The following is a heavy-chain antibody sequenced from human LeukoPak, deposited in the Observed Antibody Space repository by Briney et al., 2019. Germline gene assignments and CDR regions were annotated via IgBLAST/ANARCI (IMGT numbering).Heavy chain of an antibody. Sequence: PSETLSLTCAVYGGSFSGYYWSWIRQPPGKGLEWIGEINHSGSTNYNPSLKSRVTISVDTSKNQFSLKLSSVTAADTAVYYCARPGSGFFDYWGQGTLVTVSS. D-gene: IGHD3-10*01. V-gene: IGHV4-34*01. J-gene: IGHJ4*02. CDR2: INHSGST. CDR3: ARPGSGFFDY. CDR1: GGSFSGYY.